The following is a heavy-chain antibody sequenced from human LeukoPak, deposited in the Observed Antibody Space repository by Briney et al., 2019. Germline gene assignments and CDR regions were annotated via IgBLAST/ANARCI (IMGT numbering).Heavy chain of an antibody. CDR2: INSDGSST. Sequence: GGSLRLSRAASGFTFSSYSMNWVRQAPGKGLVWVSRINSDGSSTSYADSVKGRFTISRDNAKNTLYLQMNSLRAEDTAVYYCARVRLRGLDYWGQGTLVTVSS. D-gene: IGHD4-17*01. J-gene: IGHJ4*02. CDR1: GFTFSSYS. CDR3: ARVRLRGLDY. V-gene: IGHV3-74*01.